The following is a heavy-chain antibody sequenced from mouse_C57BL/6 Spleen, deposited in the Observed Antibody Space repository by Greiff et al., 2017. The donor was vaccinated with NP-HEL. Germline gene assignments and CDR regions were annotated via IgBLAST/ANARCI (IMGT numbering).Heavy chain of an antibody. D-gene: IGHD1-1*01. Sequence: VQLQQPGAELVRPGSSVKLSCKASGYTFTSYWMDWVKQRPGQGLEWIGNIYPSDSETHYNQKFKDKATLTVDKSSSTAYMQLSSLTSEDSAVYYCARSSTTVVFDYWGQGTTLTVSS. J-gene: IGHJ2*01. CDR3: ARSSTTVVFDY. CDR2: IYPSDSET. V-gene: IGHV1-61*01. CDR1: GYTFTSYW.